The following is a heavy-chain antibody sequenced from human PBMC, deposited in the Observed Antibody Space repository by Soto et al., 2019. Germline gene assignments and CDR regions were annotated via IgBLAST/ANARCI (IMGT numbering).Heavy chain of an antibody. CDR1: GFTFSSYA. V-gene: IGHV3-23*01. CDR2: TSGSGGST. Sequence: GGSLRLSCAASGFTFSSYAMSWVRQAPGKGLEWVSGTSGSGGSTYYADSVKGRFTISRDSSKNTVYLQMNSLRAEDTAVYYCAKGSDYDFWSGYYKCFDYWGQGTLVTVSS. D-gene: IGHD3-3*01. CDR3: AKGSDYDFWSGYYKCFDY. J-gene: IGHJ4*02.